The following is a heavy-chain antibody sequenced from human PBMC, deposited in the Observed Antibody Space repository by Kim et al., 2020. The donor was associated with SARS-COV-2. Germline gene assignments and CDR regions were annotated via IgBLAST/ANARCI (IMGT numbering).Heavy chain of an antibody. Sequence: SETLSLTCTVSGGSISSSNYHWGWIRQPPGKGLEWIGSIHYSGSTYYNPSLKSRVTISVDTSKNQFSLKLSSVTAADTAMYYCARHQEVDGDHSFYDWGQGSLVTVAS. CDR3: ARHQEVDGDHSFYD. D-gene: IGHD4-17*01. J-gene: IGHJ5*02. CDR2: IHYSGST. V-gene: IGHV4-39*01. CDR1: GGSISSSNYH.